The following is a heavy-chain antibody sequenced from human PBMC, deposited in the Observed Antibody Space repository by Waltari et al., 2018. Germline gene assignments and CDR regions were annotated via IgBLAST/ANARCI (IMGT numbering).Heavy chain of an antibody. D-gene: IGHD3-10*01. V-gene: IGHV3-15*01. CDR3: VTDRGDFDY. CDR2: IKTDSEGAAT. J-gene: IGHJ4*02. CDR1: GMSTRTFNSAY. Sequence: VHLVESGGGLVQPGGSLRLSCVVSGMSTRTFNSAYMSWVRRAPTRGLEWIGRIKTDSEGAATEFAAPVKGRFSISRDDSKKTLYLQLSSLEKDDTAVYYCVTDRGDFDYWGQGTLVTVSS.